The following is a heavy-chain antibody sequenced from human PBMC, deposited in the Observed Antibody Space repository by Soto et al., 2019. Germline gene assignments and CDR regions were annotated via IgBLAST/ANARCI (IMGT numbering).Heavy chain of an antibody. J-gene: IGHJ4*02. CDR3: ARQRRDFDY. Sequence: SETLSLTCTVSGGSISNYYWSWIRQPPGKGLQWIGYIFSSGSTNYNPSLKSRVTISVDTSKNQFSLDLSSVTAADTAVYYCARQRRDFDYWGQGSLVTVSS. CDR2: IFSSGST. CDR1: GGSISNYY. V-gene: IGHV4-59*08.